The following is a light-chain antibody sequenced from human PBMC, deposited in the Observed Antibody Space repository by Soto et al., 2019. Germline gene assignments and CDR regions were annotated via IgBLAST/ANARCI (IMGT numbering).Light chain of an antibody. Sequence: DIQMTQSPSSLSASVGDRVTITCRASQSISSYLNWYQQKPGKDPKLLIYAASSLQGGVPSRFSGSGSGTDVTLTISSLQPEDFATYYCQKSYSTPYTFGQGTKLEIK. CDR1: QSISSY. J-gene: IGKJ2*01. CDR2: AAS. CDR3: QKSYSTPYT. V-gene: IGKV1-39*01.